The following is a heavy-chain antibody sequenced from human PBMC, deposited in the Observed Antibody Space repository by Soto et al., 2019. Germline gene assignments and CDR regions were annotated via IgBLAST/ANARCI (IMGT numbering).Heavy chain of an antibody. CDR2: ISWNSGSI. V-gene: IGHV3-9*01. CDR1: GFTFDDYA. D-gene: IGHD3-10*01. J-gene: IGHJ4*02. CDR3: AKDDANYYGFDY. Sequence: SLKLSCAASGFTFDDYAMHWVRQAPGKGLEWVSGISWNSGSIGYADSVKGRFTISRDNAKNSLYLKMNSLRAEDTALYYCAKDDANYYGFDYWGQGTLVTVSS.